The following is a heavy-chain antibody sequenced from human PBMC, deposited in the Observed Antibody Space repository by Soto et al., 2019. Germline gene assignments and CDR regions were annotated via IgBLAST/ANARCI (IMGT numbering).Heavy chain of an antibody. CDR3: ARDRLYSSGWYPHNWFDP. CDR2: INSDGSST. D-gene: IGHD6-19*01. CDR1: GFTFSSYW. Sequence: GGSLILSCASSGFTFSSYWLHWVSQAPGKGLVWVSRINSDGSSTSYAYSVKGRFTISRDNAKNTLYLQMNSLRAEDTAVYYCARDRLYSSGWYPHNWFDPWGQGTLVTVSS. V-gene: IGHV3-74*01. J-gene: IGHJ5*02.